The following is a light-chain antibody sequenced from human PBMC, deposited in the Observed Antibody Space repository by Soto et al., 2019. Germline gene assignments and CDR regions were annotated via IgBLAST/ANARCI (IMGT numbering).Light chain of an antibody. CDR2: DVT. CDR3: CSYAGSSWV. CDR1: SSDIGAYKY. V-gene: IGLV2-11*01. J-gene: IGLJ3*02. Sequence: QSALTQPRSVSGSPGQSVTISCTGTSSDIGAYKYVSWYQHHPGKAPNLIIYDVTKRPSGVPDRFSGSKSGNTASLTISGLQAEFEADYYCCSYAGSSWVFGGGTKLTVL.